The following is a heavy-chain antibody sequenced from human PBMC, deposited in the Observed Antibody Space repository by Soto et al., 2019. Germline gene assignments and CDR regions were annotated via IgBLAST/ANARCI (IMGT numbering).Heavy chain of an antibody. CDR2: IWNDDRNS. J-gene: IGHJ6*02. CDR1: GFTFNNYG. Sequence: QVQLVESGGGVVQPGRSLRLSCAASGFTFNNYGMHWVRQAPGKGLEWVAVIWNDDRNSYYANPVKGRFTIPRDNSKKTLYLQMSSLRAEDTAVYYCARRQISPPTRGAATARGPMDVGGQGTTVTVSS. CDR3: ARRQISPPTRGAATARGPMDV. V-gene: IGHV3-33*01. D-gene: IGHD6-13*01.